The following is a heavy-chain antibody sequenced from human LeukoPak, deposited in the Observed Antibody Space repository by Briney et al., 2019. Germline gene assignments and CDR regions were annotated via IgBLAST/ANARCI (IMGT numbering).Heavy chain of an antibody. Sequence: SQTLSLTCAVSGGSISSGGYSWSWIRQPPGKGLEWIGYIYHSGSTYYNPSLKSRVTMSVDTSKNQFSLKLSSVTAADTAVYYCARDSSGWYYYYYYGMDVWGQGTTVTVSS. CDR3: ARDSSGWYYYYYYGMDV. CDR1: GGSISSGGYS. V-gene: IGHV4-30-2*01. J-gene: IGHJ6*02. CDR2: IYHSGST. D-gene: IGHD6-19*01.